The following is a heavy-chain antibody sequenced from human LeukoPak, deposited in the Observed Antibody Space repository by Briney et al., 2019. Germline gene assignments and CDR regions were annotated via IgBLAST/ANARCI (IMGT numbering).Heavy chain of an antibody. CDR1: GFTFSSYS. D-gene: IGHD1-26*01. Sequence: PGGSLRLSCAASGFTFSSYSMNWVRQAPGKGLQWVSSISTSSSFIYYADSVKGRFTISRDNSKNTLYLQMNSLTAEDTALYYCAGKVGTYYYYYMDVWGKGTTVTISS. J-gene: IGHJ6*03. V-gene: IGHV3-21*04. CDR2: ISTSSSFI. CDR3: AGKVGTYYYYYMDV.